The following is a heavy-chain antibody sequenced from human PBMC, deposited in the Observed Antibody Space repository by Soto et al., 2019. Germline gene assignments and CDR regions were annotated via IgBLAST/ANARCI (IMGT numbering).Heavy chain of an antibody. D-gene: IGHD4-17*01. J-gene: IGHJ2*01. CDR3: AAHLKTTVTAYWYFDL. CDR2: INHSGST. CDR1: GGSFSGYY. Sequence: PSETLSLTCAVYGGSFSGYYWSWIRQPPGKGLEWIGEINHSGSTNFNPSLKSRVRISVDTSKMQFSLKLSSVTAADTAVYYCAAHLKTTVTAYWYFDLWGRGTLVNVSS. V-gene: IGHV4-34*01.